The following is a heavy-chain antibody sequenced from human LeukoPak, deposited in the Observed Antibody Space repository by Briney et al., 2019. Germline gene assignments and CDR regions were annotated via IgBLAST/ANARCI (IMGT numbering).Heavy chain of an antibody. Sequence: SETQSLTCTVSGGSISSHYWNWIRQPPGKGLEWIGYIYCSGSTNYNPSLKSRVTISVDTSKNQFSLKLSSVTAADTAVYYCARETTVVTPGRSDVFDIWGQGTMVTVSS. CDR3: ARETTVVTPGRSDVFDI. D-gene: IGHD4-23*01. CDR1: GGSISSHY. V-gene: IGHV4-59*11. CDR2: IYCSGST. J-gene: IGHJ3*02.